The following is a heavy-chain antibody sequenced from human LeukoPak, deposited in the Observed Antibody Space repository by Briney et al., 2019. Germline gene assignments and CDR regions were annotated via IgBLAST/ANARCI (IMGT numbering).Heavy chain of an antibody. Sequence: GGSLRLSCAASGFTFSNYWITWVRQAPGKGLEWVSAISGSGDSTYYGDSVKGRFTISRDNSKNTLYLQMNSLRAEDTAVYYCAKTRPLDSSSWSHGDYWGQGTLVTVSS. CDR1: GFTFSNYW. CDR2: ISGSGDST. J-gene: IGHJ4*02. V-gene: IGHV3-23*01. D-gene: IGHD6-13*01. CDR3: AKTRPLDSSSWSHGDY.